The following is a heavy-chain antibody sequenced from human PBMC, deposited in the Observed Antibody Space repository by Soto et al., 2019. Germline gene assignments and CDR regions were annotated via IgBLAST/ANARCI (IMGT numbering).Heavy chain of an antibody. CDR3: AKRSPYSSGWYSSIFDY. CDR1: AFSFSDYA. J-gene: IGHJ4*02. Sequence: LXLSCAASAFSFSDYAMSWVRQAPVKGLEWVSVISESGGSTHYADSVRGRFTVSRDNSKNSLSLRMNSLRDEDTAVYFCAKRSPYSSGWYSSIFDYWGQGALVTVSS. V-gene: IGHV3-23*01. D-gene: IGHD6-13*01. CDR2: ISESGGST.